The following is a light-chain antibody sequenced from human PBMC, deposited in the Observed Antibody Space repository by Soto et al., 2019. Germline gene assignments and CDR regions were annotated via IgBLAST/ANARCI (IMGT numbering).Light chain of an antibody. Sequence: QSALTQPASVSGSPGQSITISCTGTSSDVGNYNLVSWYQQHPGKAPKFMIYEVNKRPSGVSNRFSGSKSGNTASLTISGLQAEDEADYYCCSYAGNSSYVVFGGGTQLTVL. V-gene: IGLV2-23*02. CDR1: SSDVGNYNL. CDR3: CSYAGNSSYVV. CDR2: EVN. J-gene: IGLJ2*01.